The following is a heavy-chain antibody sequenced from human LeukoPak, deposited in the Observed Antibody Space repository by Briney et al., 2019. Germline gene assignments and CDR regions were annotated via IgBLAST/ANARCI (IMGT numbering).Heavy chain of an antibody. CDR1: GFSLSNHW. CDR2: INVDGSEK. Sequence: GGSLRLSCAASGFSLSNHWVTWVRQAPGKGPEWVAHINVDGSEKDFLDSVRGRFTISRDNSKNSVYLQMNSLRAEDTAVYYCAKGVAVASPYYFDYWGQGTLVTVSS. CDR3: AKGVAVASPYYFDY. J-gene: IGHJ4*02. V-gene: IGHV3-7*03. D-gene: IGHD6-19*01.